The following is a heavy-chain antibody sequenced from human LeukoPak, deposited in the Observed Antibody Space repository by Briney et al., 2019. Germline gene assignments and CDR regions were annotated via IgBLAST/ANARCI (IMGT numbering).Heavy chain of an antibody. V-gene: IGHV4-34*01. J-gene: IGHJ4*02. Sequence: SETLSLTCAVYGGSFSGYYWTWIRQPPGKGLEWIGEINHSGSTNYNPSLKSRVTISVDTSKNQFSLKLSSVTAADTAIYYCARAVSGRFDYWGQGTLVTVSS. CDR1: GGSFSGYY. CDR3: ARAVSGRFDY. D-gene: IGHD6-19*01. CDR2: INHSGST.